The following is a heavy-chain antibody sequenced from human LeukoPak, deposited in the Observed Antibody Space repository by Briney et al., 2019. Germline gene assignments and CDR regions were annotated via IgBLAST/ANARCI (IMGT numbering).Heavy chain of an antibody. CDR2: IKRDGSEK. Sequence: QSGGSLRLSCAVAGFTFTDFWMSWVRRAPGKGLEGVANIKRDGSEKYYVDSVKGRFTISRDNSKNTLYLQLNSLRVDDAAIYYCANSEGSYSRTWYEAGMDYWGQGTLVTVSS. CDR1: GFTFTDFW. V-gene: IGHV3-7*03. CDR3: ANSEGSYSRTWYEAGMDY. D-gene: IGHD6-13*01. J-gene: IGHJ4*02.